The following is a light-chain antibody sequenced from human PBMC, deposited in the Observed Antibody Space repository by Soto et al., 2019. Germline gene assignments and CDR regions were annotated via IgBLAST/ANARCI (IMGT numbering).Light chain of an antibody. CDR3: HAWGTGGV. CDR1: SGHSDYA. V-gene: IGLV4-69*01. CDR2: VTSDGSH. J-gene: IGLJ3*02. Sequence: QLVLTQSPSASASPGASVKLTCTLSSGHSDYAIAWHQQQPEKGPRYLMKVTSDGSHTKGDGIPDRFSGSSSGADRYLTISSLRSDDEADYYCHAWGTGGVFGGGTKVTVL.